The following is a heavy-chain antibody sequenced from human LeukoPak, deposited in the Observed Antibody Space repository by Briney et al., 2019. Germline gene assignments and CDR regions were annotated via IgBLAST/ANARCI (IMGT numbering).Heavy chain of an antibody. Sequence: SESLSLTCTVSGGSISSGTYYWGWIRQPPGKGLEWVPTVDYTGSMYYNPAIRGRVTVSVDTYKTQFSLKLSSVAAADTVVYYCARLPGSGYFDYWGQGILVTVSS. CDR1: GGSISSGTYY. D-gene: IGHD3-22*01. CDR3: ARLPGSGYFDY. V-gene: IGHV4-39*01. J-gene: IGHJ4*02. CDR2: VDYTGSM.